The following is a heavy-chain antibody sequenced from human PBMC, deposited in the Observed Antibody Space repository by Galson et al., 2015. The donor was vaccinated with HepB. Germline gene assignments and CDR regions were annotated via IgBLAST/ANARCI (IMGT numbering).Heavy chain of an antibody. J-gene: IGHJ5*02. V-gene: IGHV1-69*13. Sequence: SVKVSCKASGGTFSGYAISWVRQAPGQGLEWMGGIIPIFGTANYAQKFQGRVTITADESTSTAYMQLSSLRSEDTAVYYCARVEITTVVTDWFDPWGQGTLVTVSS. D-gene: IGHD4-23*01. CDR3: ARVEITTVVTDWFDP. CDR2: IIPIFGTA. CDR1: GGTFSGYA.